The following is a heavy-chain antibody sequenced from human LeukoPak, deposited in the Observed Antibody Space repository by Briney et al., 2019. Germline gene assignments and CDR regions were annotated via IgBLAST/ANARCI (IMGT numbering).Heavy chain of an antibody. CDR2: ISSSSSYI. D-gene: IGHD6-19*01. J-gene: IGHJ4*02. V-gene: IGHV3-21*01. CDR1: GITFSSYS. Sequence: GGSLRLSCAASGITFSSYSMNWVRQAPGKGLEWVSSISSSSSYIYYADSVKGRFTISRDNAKNSLYLQMNSLRAEDTAVYYCARDKAVAGTDPFDYWGQGTLVTVSS. CDR3: ARDKAVAGTDPFDY.